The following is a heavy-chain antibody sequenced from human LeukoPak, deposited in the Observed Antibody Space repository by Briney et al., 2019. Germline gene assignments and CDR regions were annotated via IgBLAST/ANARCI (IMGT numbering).Heavy chain of an antibody. CDR3: ARDSGYSSSWYYIDY. CDR1: GGSFSGYY. V-gene: IGHV4-34*01. Sequence: SETLSLTCAVYGGSFSGYYWSWIRQPPGKGLEWIGEINHSGSTNYNPSLKSRVTISVDTSKNQFSLKLSSVTAADTAVYYCARDSGYSSSWYYIDYWGQGTLVTVSS. J-gene: IGHJ4*02. D-gene: IGHD6-13*01. CDR2: INHSGST.